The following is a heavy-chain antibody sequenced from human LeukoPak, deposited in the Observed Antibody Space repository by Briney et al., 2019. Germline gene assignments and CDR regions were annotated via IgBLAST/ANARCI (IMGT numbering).Heavy chain of an antibody. D-gene: IGHD1-7*01. V-gene: IGHV4-31*03. CDR3: ARQTVTTGVDY. CDR2: ISYSGST. J-gene: IGHJ4*02. Sequence: SETLSLTCTVSGGSISSGGDYWSWIRQHSGKGLEWIGCISYSGSTYYNPSLKSRITISVDTSKNQFSLKLSSVTAADTAMYYCARQTVTTGVDYWGQGTLVTVSS. CDR1: GGSISSGGDY.